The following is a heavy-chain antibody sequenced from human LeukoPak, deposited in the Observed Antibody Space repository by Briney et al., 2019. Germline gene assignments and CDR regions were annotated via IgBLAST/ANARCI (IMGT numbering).Heavy chain of an antibody. CDR3: ARGYCSSTSCHYYYYGMDV. CDR2: IGWNSGSI. D-gene: IGHD2-2*01. J-gene: IGHJ6*02. Sequence: GRSLRLSCAASGFTFDDYAMHWVRQAPGKGLEWVSGIGWNSGSIGYADSVKGRFTISRDNAKNSLYLQMNSLRAEDTAVYYCARGYCSSTSCHYYYYGMDVWGQGTTVTVSS. V-gene: IGHV3-9*01. CDR1: GFTFDDYA.